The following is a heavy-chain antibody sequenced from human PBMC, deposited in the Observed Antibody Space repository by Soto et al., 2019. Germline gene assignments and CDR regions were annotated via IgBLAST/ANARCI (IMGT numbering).Heavy chain of an antibody. V-gene: IGHV1-46*01. CDR1: GYTFTSYY. D-gene: IGHD5-18*01. CDR3: ARGGRIVDTGIGYYYYHAMDV. J-gene: IGHJ6*02. CDR2: FNPTGDTA. Sequence: SVKVSCKASGYTFTSYYIHWVRQAPGQGLEWMGIFNPTGDTASYAQKLQGRVTMTRDTSTGTAYMELGSLRSEDTAVYYCARGGRIVDTGIGYYYYHAMDVWGQGTTVTVSS.